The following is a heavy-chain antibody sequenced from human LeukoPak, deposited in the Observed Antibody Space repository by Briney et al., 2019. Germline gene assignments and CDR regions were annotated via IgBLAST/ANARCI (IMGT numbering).Heavy chain of an antibody. V-gene: IGHV1-3*01. CDR2: INAGNGNT. J-gene: IGHJ4*02. D-gene: IGHD1-26*01. CDR3: ARDHDAPVGAIDY. CDR1: GYTFTSYA. Sequence: VASVKVSCKASGYTFTSYAMHWVRQAPGQRLEWMGWINAGNGNTKYSQKFQGRVTITRDTSASTAYMELSSLRSEDTAVYYCARDHDAPVGAIDYWGQGTLVTVSS.